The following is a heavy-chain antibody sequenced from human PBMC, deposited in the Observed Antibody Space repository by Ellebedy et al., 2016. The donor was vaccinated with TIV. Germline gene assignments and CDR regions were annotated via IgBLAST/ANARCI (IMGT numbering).Heavy chain of an antibody. CDR1: GFSLSPYW. CDR3: ARTRNYWSFDL. Sequence: PGGSLRLSCEASGFSLSPYWMSRVRQAPGSGLEWVANIKQDGSEKYYVASVEGRFVISRDNAKNSLSLRINNPRADDTAVYYCARTRNYWSFDLWGRGTLVTVSS. CDR2: IKQDGSEK. J-gene: IGHJ2*01. V-gene: IGHV3-7*03.